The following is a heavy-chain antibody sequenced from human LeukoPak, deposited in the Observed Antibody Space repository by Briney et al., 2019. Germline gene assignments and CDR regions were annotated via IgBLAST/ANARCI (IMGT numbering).Heavy chain of an antibody. CDR1: GFTFSSYA. V-gene: IGHV3-23*01. D-gene: IGHD2-15*01. J-gene: IGHJ1*01. Sequence: PGGSLRLSCGASGFTFSSYAMSWVRQAPGKGREWVSAISGSGGSTYYADSVKGRFTISRDNSKNTLYLQMNSLRAQDTAVYYCAKDRWDIVVVVAATDEYFQHWGQGTLVTFSS. CDR3: AKDRWDIVVVVAATDEYFQH. CDR2: ISGSGGST.